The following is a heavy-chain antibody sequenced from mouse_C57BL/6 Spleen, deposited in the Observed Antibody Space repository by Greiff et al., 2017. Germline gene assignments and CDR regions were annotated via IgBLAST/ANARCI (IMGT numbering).Heavy chain of an antibody. V-gene: IGHV5-4*03. J-gene: IGHJ3*01. Sequence: DVKLVESGGGLVKPGGSLKLSCAASGFTFSSYAMSWVRQTPEKRLEWVATISDGGSYTYYPDNVKGRFTISRDNAKNNLYLQMSHLKSEDTAMYYCARPYGSSYEFAYWGQGTLVTVSA. CDR3: ARPYGSSYEFAY. CDR2: ISDGGSYT. D-gene: IGHD1-1*01. CDR1: GFTFSSYA.